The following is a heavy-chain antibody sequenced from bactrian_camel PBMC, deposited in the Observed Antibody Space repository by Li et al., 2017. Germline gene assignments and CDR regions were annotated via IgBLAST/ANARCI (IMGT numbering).Heavy chain of an antibody. D-gene: IGHD2*01. CDR3: AAADIGEAVVTARILSLKSLFTY. CDR2: IYIHVGRTYAGST. J-gene: IGHJ4*01. Sequence: VQLVESGGGSVQTGGSLRLSCAASGYTDTTNCMGWFRQAPGKEREGVGDIYIHVGRTYAGSTYYHDSVKGRVTISRDNAKNTAYLQMNNLKPEDTAIYYCAAADIGEAVVTARILSLKSLFTYWGQGTQVTVSS. CDR1: GYTDTTNC. V-gene: IGHV3S40*01.